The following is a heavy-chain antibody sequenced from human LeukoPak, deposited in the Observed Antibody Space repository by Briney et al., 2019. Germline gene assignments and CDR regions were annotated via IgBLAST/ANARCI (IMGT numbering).Heavy chain of an antibody. CDR2: IYYSGST. CDR1: GGSISSYY. Sequence: LETLSLTCTVSGGSISSYYWSWIRQPPGKGLEWIGYIYYSGSTNYTPSLKSRVTISVDTSKNQFSLKLSSVTAADTAVYYCARKMGSRATTHFDYWGQGTLVTVSS. V-gene: IGHV4-59*08. D-gene: IGHD5-24*01. J-gene: IGHJ4*02. CDR3: ARKMGSRATTHFDY.